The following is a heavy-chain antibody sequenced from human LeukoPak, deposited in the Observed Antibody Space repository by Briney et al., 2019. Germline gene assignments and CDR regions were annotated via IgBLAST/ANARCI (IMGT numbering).Heavy chain of an antibody. D-gene: IGHD3-9*01. CDR1: GFTFDDYA. CDR3: AKCDNYDILTGHFDY. V-gene: IGHV3-9*01. J-gene: IGHJ4*02. CDR2: ISWNSGSI. Sequence: GRSLRLSCAASGFTFDDYAMHWVRQAPGKGLEWVSGISWNSGSIGYADSVKGRFTISRDNAKNSLYPQMNSLRAEDTALYYCAKCDNYDILTGHFDYWGQGTLVTVSS.